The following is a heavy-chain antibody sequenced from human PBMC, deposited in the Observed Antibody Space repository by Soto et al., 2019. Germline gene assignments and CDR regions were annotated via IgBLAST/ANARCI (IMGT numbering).Heavy chain of an antibody. V-gene: IGHV4-34*01. CDR1: GGTFSAYY. CDR2: INHRGSA. D-gene: IGHD3-22*01. J-gene: IGHJ6*03. Sequence: KTSETLSLTCAVHGGTFSAYYWSWIRQAPGKGLEWIGEINHRGSATYSPSLKSRVTISVDTAKDQFSLRLTSLTAADTAVYFCARGGWGISATPYYDNYYYMYIWGKGSTVTVSS. CDR3: ARGGWGISATPYYDNYYYMYI.